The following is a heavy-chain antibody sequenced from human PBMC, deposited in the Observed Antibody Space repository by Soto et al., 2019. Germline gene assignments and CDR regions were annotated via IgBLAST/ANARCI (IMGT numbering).Heavy chain of an antibody. CDR2: IYYSGST. V-gene: IGHV4-59*08. Sequence: QVQLQESGPGLVKPSETLSLTCTVSGGSISSYYWSWIRQPPGKGLEWIGYIYYSGSTNYNPSLKRRVTISVDTSKNQFSLKLSSVTAADTAVYYCAGGVVAATPPYFDYWGQGTLVTVSS. D-gene: IGHD2-15*01. CDR3: AGGVVAATPPYFDY. CDR1: GGSISSYY. J-gene: IGHJ4*02.